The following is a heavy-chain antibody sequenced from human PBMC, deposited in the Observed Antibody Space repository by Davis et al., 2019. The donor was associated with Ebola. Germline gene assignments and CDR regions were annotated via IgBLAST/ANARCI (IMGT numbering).Heavy chain of an antibody. CDR3: ARVQSRYYYDSSGYYLRY. V-gene: IGHV1-69*13. CDR2: IIPIFGTA. Sequence: SVKVSCKASGGTFSSYAISWVRQAPGQGLEWMGWIIPIFGTANYAQKFQGRVTITADESTSTAYMELSSLRSEDTAVYYCARVQSRYYYDSSGYYLRYWGQGTLVTVSS. CDR1: GGTFSSYA. J-gene: IGHJ4*02. D-gene: IGHD3-22*01.